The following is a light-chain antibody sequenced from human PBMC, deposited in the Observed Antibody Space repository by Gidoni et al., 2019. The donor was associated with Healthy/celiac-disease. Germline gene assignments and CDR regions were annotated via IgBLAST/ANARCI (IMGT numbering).Light chain of an antibody. CDR2: WAS. Sequence: DIVMTQSPDSLAVSLGERATINCKSSQSVLYSSNNKNYLAWYQQKPGQPPKLLIYWASTRESGVPDRFSGSGSGTDFTLPIRSLQAEDVAVYYCQQYYSPPPTFGQGTKVEIK. CDR1: QSVLYSSNNKNY. V-gene: IGKV4-1*01. J-gene: IGKJ1*01. CDR3: QQYYSPPPT.